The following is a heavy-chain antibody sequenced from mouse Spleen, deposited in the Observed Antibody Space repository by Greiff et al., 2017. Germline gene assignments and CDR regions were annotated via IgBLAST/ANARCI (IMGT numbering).Heavy chain of an antibody. CDR2: IYPRSGNT. D-gene: IGHD4-1*01. V-gene: IGHV1-81*01. Sequence: VQLQQSGAELARPGASVKLSCKASGYTFPRYCISWVKQRTGQGLEWIGDIYPRSGNTYYNETFKGKATLTADKSSRTAYMELRSLTSEESADYVGEREGGLLGGGYIAVWGTGTTVTVSS. CDR1: GYTFPRYC. J-gene: IGHJ1*03. CDR3: EREGGLLGGGYIAV.